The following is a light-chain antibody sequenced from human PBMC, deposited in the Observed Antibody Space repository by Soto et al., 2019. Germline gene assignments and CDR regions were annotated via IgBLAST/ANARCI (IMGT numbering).Light chain of an antibody. J-gene: IGLJ1*01. CDR3: LLHYSSCDV. V-gene: IGLV7-43*01. Sequence: QAVVTQEPSLSVSPGGAVTLSCASSTGTVCSGFYLHWVQQKPGQTPRTVTYSTPNNQSWNPARFSGSLLGGKAALTMAGAAPKDEHDYYRLLHYSSCDVFGAGTKATVL. CDR2: STP. CDR1: TGTVCSGFY.